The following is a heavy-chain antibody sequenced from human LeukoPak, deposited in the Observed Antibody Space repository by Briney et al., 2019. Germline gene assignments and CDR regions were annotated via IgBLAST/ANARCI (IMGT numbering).Heavy chain of an antibody. CDR3: AKGRRVDANDHFDY. J-gene: IGHJ4*02. V-gene: IGHV1-18*01. Sequence: ASVKVSCKASGYTFTSYDINWVRQATGQGLEWMGWSSVYNGNTNYAQKFQGRVTMTTDTSTSTAYMELRTLISDDTAVYYCAKGRRVDANDHFDYWGQGTLVTVSS. D-gene: IGHD1-1*01. CDR2: SSVYNGNT. CDR1: GYTFTSYD.